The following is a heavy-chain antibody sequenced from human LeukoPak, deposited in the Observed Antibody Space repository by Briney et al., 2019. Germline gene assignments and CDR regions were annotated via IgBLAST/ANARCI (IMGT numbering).Heavy chain of an antibody. CDR2: ISSSSGTI. CDR3: ARDPRGTWVPYAFDI. Sequence: GGSLRLSCAASGFTFTTYSMNWVRQAPGKGLEWVSYISSSSGTIDYADSLKGRFAISRDNAKNLLYLQMDSLRAEDTAVYYCARDPRGTWVPYAFDIWGQGTTVTVSS. J-gene: IGHJ3*02. D-gene: IGHD3-16*01. V-gene: IGHV3-48*01. CDR1: GFTFTTYS.